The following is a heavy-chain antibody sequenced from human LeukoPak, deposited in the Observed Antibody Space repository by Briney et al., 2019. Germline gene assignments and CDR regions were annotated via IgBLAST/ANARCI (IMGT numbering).Heavy chain of an antibody. V-gene: IGHV3-23*01. CDR1: GFTFSSYA. D-gene: IGHD3-10*01. CDR3: EKPHYGSGSYYTDDY. CDR2: ISGSGDT. Sequence: GGSLRLSCAASGFTFSSYAMIWVRQAPGKGLEWVSGISGSGDTYYAASVKGRFTISRDNSKNTLYLQMNSLRGDDTAVYYCEKPHYGSGSYYTDDYWGQGTLSPSPQ. J-gene: IGHJ4*02.